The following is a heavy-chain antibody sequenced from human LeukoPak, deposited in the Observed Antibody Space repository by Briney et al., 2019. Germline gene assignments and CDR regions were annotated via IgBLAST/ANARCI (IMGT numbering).Heavy chain of an antibody. CDR2: ISSNGGST. Sequence: GGSLRLXCAASGFTFSSYAMHWGRQAPGKGLEYVSAISSNGGSTYYASSVKGRFTISRDNSKNTLYLQMGSLRAEDTAVYYCAILNRDSYYRNWFDPWGQGTLVTVSS. CDR1: GFTFSSYA. CDR3: AILNRDSYYRNWFDP. D-gene: IGHD3-10*01. J-gene: IGHJ5*02. V-gene: IGHV3-64*01.